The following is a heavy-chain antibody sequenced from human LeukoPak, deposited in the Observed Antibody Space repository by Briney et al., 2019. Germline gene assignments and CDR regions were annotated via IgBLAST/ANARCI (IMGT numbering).Heavy chain of an antibody. Sequence: SETLSLTCSVSGGSISSYYWSWLRPPPGQGLEWIVYIYYTGSTNYNPSLKSRVTISVYTSKNHFSMKLSSVTAADTAVYYCAGTYYYDSSGYYHYSLWGQGTLVTVSS. CDR3: AGTYYYDSSGYYHYSL. CDR1: GGSISSYY. V-gene: IGHV4-59*01. CDR2: IYYTGST. D-gene: IGHD3-22*01. J-gene: IGHJ4*02.